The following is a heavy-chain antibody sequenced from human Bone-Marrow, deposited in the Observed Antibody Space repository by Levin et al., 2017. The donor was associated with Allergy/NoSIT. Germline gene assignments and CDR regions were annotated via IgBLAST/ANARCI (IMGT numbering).Heavy chain of an antibody. V-gene: IGHV3-48*03. J-gene: IGHJ4*02. CDR2: ISSSGSTI. CDR3: ASLHYYGSGSYRGVDY. Sequence: LSLTCAASGFTFSSYEMNWVRQAPGKGLEWVSYISSSGSTIYYADSVKGRFTISRDNAKNSLYLQMNSLRAEDTAVYYCASLHYYGSGSYRGVDYWGQGTLVTVSS. D-gene: IGHD3-10*01. CDR1: GFTFSSYE.